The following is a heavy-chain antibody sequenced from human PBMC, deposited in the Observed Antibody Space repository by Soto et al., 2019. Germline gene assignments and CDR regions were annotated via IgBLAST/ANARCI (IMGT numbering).Heavy chain of an antibody. CDR2: IYPGDSDA. V-gene: IGHV5-51*01. Sequence: GESLKISCKGSGYSFTNYWIGWVRQMPGKGLEWMGLIYPGDSDARYSPSFEGQVTISADKSISTAYLQWSGLKASDTAMYYCARRKASSTTSLSFRAGFDYWGQGTLVTVSS. CDR3: ARRKASSTTSLSFRAGFDY. J-gene: IGHJ4*02. CDR1: GYSFTNYW. D-gene: IGHD2-2*01.